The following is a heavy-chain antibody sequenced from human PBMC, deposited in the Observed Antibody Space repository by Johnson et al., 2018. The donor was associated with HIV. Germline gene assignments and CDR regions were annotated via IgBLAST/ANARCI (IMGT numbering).Heavy chain of an antibody. J-gene: IGHJ3*02. CDR3: ARSQGGGRILYYAFDI. CDR1: GFTFDDYG. Sequence: VHLVESGGGVVRPGGSLRLSCAASGFTFDDYGMSWVRQAPGKGLEWVSGINWNGGSTDYGDSVKGRFTISRDNAKNSLYLQMNSMRDEDTALYYCARSQGGGRILYYAFDIWGQGTMVTVYS. V-gene: IGHV3-20*04. D-gene: IGHD2-8*01. CDR2: INWNGGST.